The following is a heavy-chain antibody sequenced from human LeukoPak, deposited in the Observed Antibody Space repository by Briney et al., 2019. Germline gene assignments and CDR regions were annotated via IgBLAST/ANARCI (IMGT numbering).Heavy chain of an antibody. CDR2: IYSGDST. CDR1: GFTVSSNY. D-gene: IGHD6-19*01. J-gene: IGHJ3*02. Sequence: GGSLRLSCAASGFTVSSNYMSWLRQAPGKGLEWGSVIYSGDSTYYADSVKGRFTISRDNSKNTLYLQMNSLRAEDTAVYYCARGYSSGKGNAFDIWGQGTMVTVSS. V-gene: IGHV3-53*01. CDR3: ARGYSSGKGNAFDI.